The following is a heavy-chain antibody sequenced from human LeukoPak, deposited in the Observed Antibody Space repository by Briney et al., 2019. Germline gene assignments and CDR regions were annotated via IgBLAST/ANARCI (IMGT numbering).Heavy chain of an antibody. J-gene: IGHJ4*02. CDR2: IKQDGSEK. CDR1: GFTFSSYW. Sequence: GGSLRLSCAASGFTFSSYWMSWVRQAPGKGLEWVANIKQDGSEKYYVDSVKGRFTISRDNAKNSLFLQMNSLRAEDTAVYYCARDKIVGATNLDSWGQGTLVTVS. D-gene: IGHD1-26*01. V-gene: IGHV3-7*04. CDR3: ARDKIVGATNLDS.